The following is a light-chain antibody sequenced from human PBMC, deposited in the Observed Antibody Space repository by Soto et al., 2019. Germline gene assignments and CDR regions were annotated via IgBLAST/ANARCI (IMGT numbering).Light chain of an antibody. V-gene: IGLV2-23*01. CDR1: SNDVGSFNL. CDR3: CSYARSSTVV. Sequence: QSALTQPASVSGSPGQSITISCSGTSNDVGSFNLVSWYQQHPGKVPKLMIYEATKRPSGVSNRFSGSKSGNTASMTISGLQAEDEADYYCCSYARSSTVVFGGGTKLIVL. CDR2: EAT. J-gene: IGLJ2*01.